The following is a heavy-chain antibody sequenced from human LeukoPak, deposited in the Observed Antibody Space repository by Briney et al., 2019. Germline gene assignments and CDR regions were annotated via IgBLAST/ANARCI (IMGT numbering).Heavy chain of an antibody. Sequence: GGSLRLSCAASGFTFSSYGMHWVRQTPGKGLEWVAFIRYDGSNKYYADFVKGRFTISRDNSKNTLYLQMNSLRAEDTAVYYCAKDRESYYCTSTSCYLDYWGQGTLVTVSS. V-gene: IGHV3-30*02. CDR3: AKDRESYYCTSTSCYLDY. J-gene: IGHJ4*02. CDR2: IRYDGSNK. D-gene: IGHD2-2*01. CDR1: GFTFSSYG.